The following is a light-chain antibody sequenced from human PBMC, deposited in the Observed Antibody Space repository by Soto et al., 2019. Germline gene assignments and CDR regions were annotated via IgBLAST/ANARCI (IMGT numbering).Light chain of an antibody. CDR1: SRDVGGSNS. Sequence: QSALTQAASVSGSPGQSITISCTGTSRDVGGSNSVSWYQQHPGKAPKLLIYDVSNRPSGVSNRFSGSKSGNTASLTISGLQAEDEADYCCSSYTSSSTVVFGGGTKLTVL. V-gene: IGLV2-14*03. CDR2: DVS. J-gene: IGLJ2*01. CDR3: SSYTSSSTVV.